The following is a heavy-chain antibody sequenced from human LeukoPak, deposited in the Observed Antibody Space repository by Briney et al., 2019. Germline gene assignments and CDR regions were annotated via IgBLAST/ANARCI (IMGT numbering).Heavy chain of an antibody. CDR3: ARQTQGQEYDY. Sequence: KAGESLEISCKTSGYNFTTFWIGWVRQMPGKGLEWMGIIYPGDSDTRYSPSFQGQVTISADKSISTAYLQWSSLKASDTAMYYCARQTQGQEYDYWGQGTLVTVSS. CDR1: GYNFTTFW. V-gene: IGHV5-51*01. D-gene: IGHD2/OR15-2a*01. J-gene: IGHJ4*02. CDR2: IYPGDSDT.